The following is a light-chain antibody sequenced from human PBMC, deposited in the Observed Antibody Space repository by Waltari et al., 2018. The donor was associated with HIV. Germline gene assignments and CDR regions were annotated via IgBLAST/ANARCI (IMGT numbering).Light chain of an antibody. CDR1: SPNIGAGYD. CDR2: GIT. CDR3: QSYDSRQGGCWV. Sequence: QSVLTQPPPVSGAPGQRVTISCTGSSPNIGAGYDVHWYQQLPGTAPKLLIYGITNRPSGVSARFSGSKSGTSASLAITGLQAEVEADYYCQSYDSRQGGCWVFGGGTTLTVL. J-gene: IGLJ3*02. V-gene: IGLV1-40*01.